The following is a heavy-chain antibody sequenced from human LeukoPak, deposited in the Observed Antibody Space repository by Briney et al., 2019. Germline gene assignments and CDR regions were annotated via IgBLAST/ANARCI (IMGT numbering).Heavy chain of an antibody. V-gene: IGHV3-43*02. CDR1: GSTFDDYA. J-gene: IGHJ4*02. CDR2: ITGDGGGT. CDR3: AKDKYYGTGTYRELDY. D-gene: IGHD3-10*01. Sequence: GGSLRLSCAASGSTFDDYAMHWVRQVPGKGLQWVSLITGDGGGTFYADSVKGRFTISRDNSKNSLYLQMNSLKTEDTALYYCAKDKYYGTGTYRELDYWGQGTLVTVSS.